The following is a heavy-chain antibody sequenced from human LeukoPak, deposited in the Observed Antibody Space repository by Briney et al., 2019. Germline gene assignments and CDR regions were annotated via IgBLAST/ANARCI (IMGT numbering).Heavy chain of an antibody. CDR1: GGSFSGYY. V-gene: IGHV4-34*01. Sequence: TSETLSLTCAVYGGSFSGYYWSWIRQPPGKGLEWIGEINHSGSTNYNPSLKSRVTISVDTSKNQFSLKLSSVTAADTAVYYCARDKNYGDYRYYYYYGMDVWGQGTTVTVSS. J-gene: IGHJ6*02. CDR2: INHSGST. CDR3: ARDKNYGDYRYYYYYGMDV. D-gene: IGHD4-17*01.